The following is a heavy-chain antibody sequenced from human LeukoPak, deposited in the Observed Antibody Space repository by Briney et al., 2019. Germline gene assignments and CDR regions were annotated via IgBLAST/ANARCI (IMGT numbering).Heavy chain of an antibody. Sequence: KTSETLSLTCTVSGGSSSSYYWSWIRQPPGKGLEWIGYIYYSGSTYYNPSLKSRVTISVDTSKNQFSLKLSSVTAADTAVYYCARASLLYYYDSSGYYAGDFQHWGQGTLVTVSS. D-gene: IGHD3-22*01. CDR3: ARASLLYYYDSSGYYAGDFQH. V-gene: IGHV4-59*12. CDR2: IYYSGST. CDR1: GGSSSSYY. J-gene: IGHJ1*01.